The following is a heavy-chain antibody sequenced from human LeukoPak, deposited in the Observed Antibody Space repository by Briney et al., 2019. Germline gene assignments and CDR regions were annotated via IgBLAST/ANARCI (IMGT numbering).Heavy chain of an antibody. J-gene: IGHJ4*02. CDR2: FDPEDGET. CDR1: GYTFTSYG. D-gene: IGHD2-15*01. Sequence: ASVKVSCKASGYTFTSYGITWVRQAPGKGLEWMGGFDPEDGETIYAQKFQGRVTMTEDTSTDTAYMELSSLRSEDTAVYYCARGGGGYFDYWGQGTLVTVSS. CDR3: ARGGGGYFDY. V-gene: IGHV1-24*01.